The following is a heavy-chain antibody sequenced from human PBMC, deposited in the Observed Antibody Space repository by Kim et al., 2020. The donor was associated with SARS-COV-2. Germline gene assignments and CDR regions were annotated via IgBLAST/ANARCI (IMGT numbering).Heavy chain of an antibody. Sequence: ASVKVSCKASGYTFTSYAMHWVRQAPGQRLEWMGWINAGNGNTKYSQKFQGRVTITRDTSASTPYMELSSLRSEDTAVYYCARSSGSYYFVSDYWGQGTLVTVSS. J-gene: IGHJ4*02. CDR2: INAGNGNT. V-gene: IGHV1-3*01. D-gene: IGHD1-26*01. CDR3: ARSSGSYYFVSDY. CDR1: GYTFTSYA.